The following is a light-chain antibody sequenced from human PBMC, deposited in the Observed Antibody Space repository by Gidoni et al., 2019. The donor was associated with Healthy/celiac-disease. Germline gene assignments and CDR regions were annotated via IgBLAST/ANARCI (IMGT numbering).Light chain of an antibody. CDR1: KGIGID. J-gene: IGKJ5*01. V-gene: IGKV1-6*01. CDR2: AAS. CDR3: LQDYNYPIT. Sequence: AIQMTQSPSSLSASVGDRVTITCRASKGIGIDLGWYQQKPGKAPNLLIYAASTSQSGVPSRFSGSGSGTDFTLTISSLQPEDFATYFCLQDYNYPITFXXXTRLEIK.